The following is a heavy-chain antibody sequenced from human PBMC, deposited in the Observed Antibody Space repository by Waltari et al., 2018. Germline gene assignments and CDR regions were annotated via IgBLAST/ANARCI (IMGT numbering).Heavy chain of an antibody. V-gene: IGHV3-48*01. Sequence: EVQLVESGGGLVQPGGSLRLSCAASGFTFSSYSMNWVRQAPGKGLEWVSYISSSSSTIYYADYVKGRLTSSRDNAKNSLYLQMNSLRAEDTAVYYCARDGRAGNRQWLAIFQYYGMDVWGQGTTVTVSS. CDR2: ISSSSSTI. D-gene: IGHD6-19*01. CDR1: GFTFSSYS. CDR3: ARDGRAGNRQWLAIFQYYGMDV. J-gene: IGHJ6*02.